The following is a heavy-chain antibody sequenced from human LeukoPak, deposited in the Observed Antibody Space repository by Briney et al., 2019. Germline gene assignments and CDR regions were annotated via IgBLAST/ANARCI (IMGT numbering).Heavy chain of an antibody. V-gene: IGHV3-11*04. CDR2: ISSSGSTI. Sequence: GGSLRLSCAASGFTFSDYYMSWIRQAPGKGLEWLSYISSSGSTIYYADSVKGRFTISRDNAKNSLYLQMNSLRAEDTAVYYCASLIVGATTESYWGQGTLVTVSS. D-gene: IGHD1-26*01. CDR1: GFTFSDYY. CDR3: ASLIVGATTESY. J-gene: IGHJ4*02.